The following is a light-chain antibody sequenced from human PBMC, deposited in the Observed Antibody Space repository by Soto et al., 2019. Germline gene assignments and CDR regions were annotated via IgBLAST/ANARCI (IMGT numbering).Light chain of an antibody. CDR3: SSYTSSTLGLV. J-gene: IGLJ2*01. V-gene: IGLV2-14*03. CDR2: DVS. CDR1: SSDVGGYNY. Sequence: QSALTQPASVSGSPGQSITISCTGTSSDVGGYNYVSWYQQQPGKAPKLMIYDVSNRPSGVSNRFSGSKSGNTASLTISGLQAEDEADYYCSSYTSSTLGLVFGGGTKL.